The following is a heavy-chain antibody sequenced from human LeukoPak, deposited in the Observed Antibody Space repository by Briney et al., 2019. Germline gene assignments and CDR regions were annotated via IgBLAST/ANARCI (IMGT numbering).Heavy chain of an antibody. CDR3: ASLGNYVHFDY. CDR1: GFTVSSNY. Sequence: PGGSLRLTCAASGFTVSSNYMSWVRQAPGKGLEWVSVIYSGGSTYYADSVKGRFAISRDNSKNTLYLQMNSLRAEDTAVYYCASLGNYVHFDYWGQGTLVTVSS. D-gene: IGHD4-11*01. J-gene: IGHJ4*02. CDR2: IYSGGST. V-gene: IGHV3-66*02.